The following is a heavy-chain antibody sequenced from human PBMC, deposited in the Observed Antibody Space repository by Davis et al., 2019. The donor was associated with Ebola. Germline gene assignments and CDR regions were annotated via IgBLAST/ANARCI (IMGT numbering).Heavy chain of an antibody. J-gene: IGHJ6*02. CDR1: GYTFTSYD. CDR3: AREAPRQWLLPVGYYYGMDV. V-gene: IGHV1-46*01. CDR2: INPSGGST. D-gene: IGHD6-19*01. Sequence: ASVKVSCKASGYTFTSYDINWVRQATGQGLEWVGIINPSGGSTTYAQKFQGRVTMTRDTSTSTAYMELRSLRSDDTAVYYCAREAPRQWLLPVGYYYGMDVWGQGTTVTVSS.